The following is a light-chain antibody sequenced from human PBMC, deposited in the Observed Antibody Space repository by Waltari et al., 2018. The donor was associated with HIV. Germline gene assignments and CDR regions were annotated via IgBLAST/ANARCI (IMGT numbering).Light chain of an antibody. Sequence: EFVLTQSPGTLSLSLGERATLSCRASQSVSSSYLAWYQQRPGQAPRLLIYGASSRAAGIPDRFTGSGSGTDFTLTISRLEPEDFAVYYCQHFDTSLPKYTFGQGTKLEIK. CDR3: QHFDTSLPKYT. J-gene: IGKJ2*01. V-gene: IGKV3-20*01. CDR2: GAS. CDR1: QSVSSSY.